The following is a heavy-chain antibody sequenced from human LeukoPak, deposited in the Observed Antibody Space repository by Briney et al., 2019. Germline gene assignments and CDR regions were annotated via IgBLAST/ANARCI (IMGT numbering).Heavy chain of an antibody. V-gene: IGHV3-53*05. CDR1: GFTVSGVY. J-gene: IGHJ4*02. CDR2: IYIGDAT. D-gene: IGHD2-15*01. Sequence: QPGGSLRLSCAASGFTVSGVYFIWVRQAPGKGLEWVSFIYIGDATYYADSVRGRFTISRDNSKNTLYLQMDSLRAGDAAVYYCATPRGDCSGPTCYTLFGYWGQGTLVTVSS. CDR3: ATPRGDCSGPTCYTLFGY.